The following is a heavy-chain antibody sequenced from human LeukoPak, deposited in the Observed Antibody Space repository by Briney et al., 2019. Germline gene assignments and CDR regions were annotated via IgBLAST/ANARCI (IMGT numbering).Heavy chain of an antibody. CDR3: ARDYGDYASYDY. D-gene: IGHD4-17*01. J-gene: IGHJ4*02. V-gene: IGHV3-21*01. CDR2: ISSSSSYI. CDR1: GFTFSSYS. Sequence: GSLRLSCAASGFTFSSYSMNWVRQAPGKGLEWVSSISSSSSYIYYADSVKGRFTISRDNAKNSLYLQMNSLRAEDTAVYYCARDYGDYASYDYWGQGTLVTVSS.